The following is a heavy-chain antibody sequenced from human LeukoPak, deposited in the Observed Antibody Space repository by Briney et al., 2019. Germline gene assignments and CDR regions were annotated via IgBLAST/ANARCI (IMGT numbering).Heavy chain of an antibody. CDR3: ARFRDGYNGYYFDY. CDR1: GGSFSGYY. D-gene: IGHD5-24*01. V-gene: IGHV4-59*12. CDR2: IYYSGST. Sequence: PSETLSLTCAVYGGSFSGYYWSWIRQPPGKGLEWIGYIYYSGSTNYNPSLKSRVTISVDTSKNQFSLKLSSVTAADTAVYYCARFRDGYNGYYFDYWGQGTLVTVSS. J-gene: IGHJ4*02.